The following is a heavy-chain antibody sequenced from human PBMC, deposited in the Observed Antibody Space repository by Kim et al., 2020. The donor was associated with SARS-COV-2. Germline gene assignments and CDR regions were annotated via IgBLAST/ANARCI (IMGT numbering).Heavy chain of an antibody. CDR2: THYSGST. CDR1: GGSITSDDYY. Sequence: SETLSLTCTVSGGSITSDDYYWSWIRQTPGKGLEWIGYTHYSGSTYYSPSLKRRVTMSIDTSKSQFSLKLSSVTAADTAEYYCARGYCSTTSCFTCGNW. J-gene: IGHJ5*01. CDR3: ARGYCSTTSCFTCGNW. D-gene: IGHD2-2*02. V-gene: IGHV4-30-4*01.